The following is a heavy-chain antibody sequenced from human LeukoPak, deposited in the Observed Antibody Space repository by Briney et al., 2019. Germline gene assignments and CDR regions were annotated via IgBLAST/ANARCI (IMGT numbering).Heavy chain of an antibody. CDR1: GFTVSSIY. V-gene: IGHV3-53*01. CDR3: AREYQDSGTFLYGMDV. CDR2: INTGGTT. D-gene: IGHD3-10*01. J-gene: IGHJ6*02. Sequence: GSLRLSCAASGFTVSSIYMNWVRQAPGRGLEWVSLINTGGTTYYADSVKGRFTISRDNSKNTLYLQMNSLRAEDTAVYYCAREYQDSGTFLYGMDVWGQGTTVTVSS.